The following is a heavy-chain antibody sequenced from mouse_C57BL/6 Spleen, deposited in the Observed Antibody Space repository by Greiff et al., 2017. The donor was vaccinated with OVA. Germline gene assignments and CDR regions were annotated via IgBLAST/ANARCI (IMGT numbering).Heavy chain of an antibody. J-gene: IGHJ4*01. V-gene: IGHV3-6*01. D-gene: IGHD2-5*01. CDR2: ISYDGSN. Sequence: EVKLQESGPGLVKPSQSLSLTCSVTGYSITSGYYWNWIRQFPGNKLEWMGYISYDGSNNYNPSLKNRISITRDTSKNQFFLKLNSVTTEDTATYYCARKSNSYAMDYWGQGTSVTVSS. CDR1: GYSITSGYY. CDR3: ARKSNSYAMDY.